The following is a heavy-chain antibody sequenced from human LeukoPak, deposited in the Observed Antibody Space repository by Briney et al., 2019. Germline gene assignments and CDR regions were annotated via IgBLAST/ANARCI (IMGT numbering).Heavy chain of an antibody. V-gene: IGHV3-33*06. J-gene: IGHJ5*01. CDR3: AKDRGSYSTTADS. Sequence: PGGSLRLSCAASGFTFSDYGIHWVRQAPGKGLEWVAVIWYDGTNKYYGDSVKGRFTISRDNSKNTLYLQMNSLGAEDTAVYYCAKDRGSYSTTADSWGQGTLVTVSS. CDR2: IWYDGTNK. D-gene: IGHD1-26*01. CDR1: GFTFSDYG.